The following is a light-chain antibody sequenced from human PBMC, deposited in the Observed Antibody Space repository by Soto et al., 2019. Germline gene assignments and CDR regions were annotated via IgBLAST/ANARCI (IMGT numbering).Light chain of an antibody. V-gene: IGKV1-39*01. CDR1: QSISSY. CDR2: AAS. J-gene: IGKJ5*01. CDR3: QQSYSTLXT. Sequence: DTQINQSPSSLSASVGDRVTITCRASQSISSYLNWYQQKPGKAPKLLIYAASSLQSGVPSRFSGSGSGTDFTLTISSLQPEDFATYYCQQSYSTLXTLGQGTRLEMK.